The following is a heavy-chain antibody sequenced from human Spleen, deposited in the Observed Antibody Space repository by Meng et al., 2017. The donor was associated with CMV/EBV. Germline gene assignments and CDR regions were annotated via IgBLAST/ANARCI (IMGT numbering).Heavy chain of an antibody. CDR1: GYSFTSHW. D-gene: IGHD3-22*01. Sequence: KVSCKGSGYSFTSHWIAWVRQMPGKGLEWMGIIYPSDSETRYNPSFQGQVTISADKSISTAYLQWSSLKASDTAMYYCASPKYYYDSSGYYGDAFDIWGQGTMVTVSS. V-gene: IGHV5-51*01. CDR3: ASPKYYYDSSGYYGDAFDI. CDR2: IYPSDSET. J-gene: IGHJ3*02.